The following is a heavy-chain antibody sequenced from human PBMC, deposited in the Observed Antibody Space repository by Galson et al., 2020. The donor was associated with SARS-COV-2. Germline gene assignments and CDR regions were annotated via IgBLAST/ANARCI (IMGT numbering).Heavy chain of an antibody. J-gene: IGHJ5*01. Sequence: ASVTVSCQSSGYTFNSYHISWVRQAPGEGLDWMGWINTYNGNTKYAQEIQGRVTMTKDTSTSTAYMELKSLRSDDTAVYYCAREYYYGSGSYLDSWGQGSLVTVSS. CDR3: AREYYYGSGSYLDS. D-gene: IGHD3-10*01. CDR1: GYTFNSYH. V-gene: IGHV1-18*04. CDR2: INTYNGNT.